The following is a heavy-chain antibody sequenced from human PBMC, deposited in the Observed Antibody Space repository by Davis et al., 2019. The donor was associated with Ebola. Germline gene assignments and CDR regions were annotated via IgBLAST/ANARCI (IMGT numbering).Heavy chain of an antibody. J-gene: IGHJ4*02. Sequence: GSLRLSCTVSGGSISTYYWSWIRQPPGKGLEWIGYIYYSGSTNYNPSLKSRVTISVDTSKNQFSLKLSSVTAADTAVYYCARGAVAGLPFDYWGQGTLVTVSS. CDR1: GGSISTYY. CDR2: IYYSGST. V-gene: IGHV4-59*01. D-gene: IGHD6-19*01. CDR3: ARGAVAGLPFDY.